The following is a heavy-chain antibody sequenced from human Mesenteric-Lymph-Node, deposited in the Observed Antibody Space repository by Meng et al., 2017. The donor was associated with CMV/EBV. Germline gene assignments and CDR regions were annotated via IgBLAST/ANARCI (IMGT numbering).Heavy chain of an antibody. V-gene: IGHV4-61*01. Sequence: SETLSLTCTVSGDSVSSRSYYWSWIRQPPGKGLEWIGYIYYSGSTNYNPSLKSRVTISVDTSKNQFSLKLSSVTAADTAVYYCATTPQNYGANGPFDYWGQGTLVTVSS. CDR1: GDSVSSRSYY. CDR2: IYYSGST. J-gene: IGHJ4*02. CDR3: ATTPQNYGANGPFDY. D-gene: IGHD4/OR15-4a*01.